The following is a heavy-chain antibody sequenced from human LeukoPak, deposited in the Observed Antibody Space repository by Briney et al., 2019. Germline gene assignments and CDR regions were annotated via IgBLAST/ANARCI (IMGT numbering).Heavy chain of an antibody. Sequence: SETLSLTCTVSGYSISSGYYWGWIRQPPGKGLEWIGSIYHSGSTYYNPSLKSRVTISVDTSKNQFSLKLSSVTAADTAVHYCARAYSSSWYNYYYYMDVWGKGTTVTVSS. CDR1: GYSISSGYY. CDR3: ARAYSSSWYNYYYYMDV. CDR2: IYHSGST. V-gene: IGHV4-38-2*02. J-gene: IGHJ6*03. D-gene: IGHD6-13*01.